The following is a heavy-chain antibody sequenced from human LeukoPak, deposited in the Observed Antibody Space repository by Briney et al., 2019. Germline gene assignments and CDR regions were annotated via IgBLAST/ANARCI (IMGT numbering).Heavy chain of an antibody. Sequence: ASVKVSCKASGYTFTSYGISWVRQAPGQGLEWMGWISAYNANTNYAQKLQGRVTMTTDTSTSTAYMELRSLRSDDTAVYYCARAGDSSSWYYYYYYYMDVWGKGTTVTVSS. CDR2: ISAYNANT. CDR3: ARAGDSSSWYYYYYYYMDV. V-gene: IGHV1-18*01. D-gene: IGHD6-13*01. J-gene: IGHJ6*03. CDR1: GYTFTSYG.